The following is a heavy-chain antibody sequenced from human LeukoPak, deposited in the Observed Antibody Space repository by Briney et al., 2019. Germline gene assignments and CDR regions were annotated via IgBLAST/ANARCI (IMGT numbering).Heavy chain of an antibody. D-gene: IGHD6-13*01. CDR2: IRSKAYGGTS. J-gene: IGHJ4*02. V-gene: IGHV3-49*04. Sequence: GGSLRLSCTASGFTFVDYAMTWVRQAPGKGLEWVGFIRSKAYGGTSEYAASVKGRFTISRDDSRSIAFLQMNSLRTEDTAVYYCVGGKGSSWYLSLDEYWGQGTLVTVSS. CDR1: GFTFVDYA. CDR3: VGGKGSSWYLSLDEY.